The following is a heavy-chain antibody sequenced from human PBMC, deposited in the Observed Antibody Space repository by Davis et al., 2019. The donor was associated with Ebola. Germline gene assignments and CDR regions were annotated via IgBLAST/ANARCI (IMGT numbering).Heavy chain of an antibody. CDR3: ARGSGYPNYYGMDV. V-gene: IGHV1-2*06. J-gene: IGHJ6*04. CDR2: INPNSGGT. Sequence: AASVKVSCKASGGTFSSYTISWVRQAPGQGLEWMGRINPNSGGTNYAQKFQGRVTMTRDTSISTAYMELSRLRSDDTAVYYCARGSGYPNYYGMDVWGKGTTVTVSS. D-gene: IGHD3-22*01. CDR1: GGTFSSYT.